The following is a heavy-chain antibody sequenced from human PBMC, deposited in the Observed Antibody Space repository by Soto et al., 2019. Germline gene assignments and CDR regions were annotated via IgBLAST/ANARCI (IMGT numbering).Heavy chain of an antibody. D-gene: IGHD6-13*01. CDR3: ARDTGIAAAGTGYYGMDV. Sequence: QVQLVQSGAEVKKPGSSVKVSCKASGGTFSSYAISWVRQAPGQGLEWMGGIIPIFGTANYAQKFQGRVTITADESTSTAYMELSSLRSEDTAVYYCARDTGIAAAGTGYYGMDVWGPGTTVTGSS. J-gene: IGHJ6*02. CDR2: IIPIFGTA. V-gene: IGHV1-69*01. CDR1: GGTFSSYA.